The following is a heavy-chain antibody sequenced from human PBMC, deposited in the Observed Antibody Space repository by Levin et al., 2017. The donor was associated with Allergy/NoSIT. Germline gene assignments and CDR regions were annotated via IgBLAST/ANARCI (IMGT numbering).Heavy chain of an antibody. CDR2: VNPRGGST. D-gene: IGHD5/OR15-5a*01. CDR3: ARSTTEEYYYYMDV. Sequence: GESLKISCKASGYTFTSYYMHWMRQAPGQGLEWMGIVNPRGGSTTYAQKFQDRVTMTRDTSTSTVYMELSSLRSEDTAVYYCARSTTEEYYYYMDVWGEGTTVTVSS. CDR1: GYTFTSYY. V-gene: IGHV1-46*03. J-gene: IGHJ6*03.